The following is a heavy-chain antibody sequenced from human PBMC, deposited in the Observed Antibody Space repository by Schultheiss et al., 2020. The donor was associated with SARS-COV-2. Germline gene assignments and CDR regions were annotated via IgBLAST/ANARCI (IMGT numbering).Heavy chain of an antibody. J-gene: IGHJ4*02. D-gene: IGHD3-22*01. Sequence: GGSLRLSCAISGFTFSSHDMNWVRQAPGKGLEWVAVISYDGSNKYYADSVKGRFTISRDNAKNSLYLQMNSLRVEDTAVYYCAANFYDSNGQFDYWGQGILVTVSS. V-gene: IGHV3-30*03. CDR3: AANFYDSNGQFDY. CDR2: ISYDGSNK. CDR1: GFTFSSHD.